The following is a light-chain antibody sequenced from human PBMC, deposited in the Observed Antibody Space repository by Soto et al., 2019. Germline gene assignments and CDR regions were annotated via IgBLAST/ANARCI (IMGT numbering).Light chain of an antibody. CDR3: ASWDHSVTGVV. J-gene: IGLJ2*01. Sequence: QSVLTQPASVSGTPGQSVNISCSGTRSNLGFNTVTWFRQFPGAAPNLLIHSSVQRPSGVPARFSASKSGTSASLAIRGLQSEDEADYYCASWDHSVTGVVFGGGTKLTVL. V-gene: IGLV1-44*01. CDR1: RSNLGFNT. CDR2: SSV.